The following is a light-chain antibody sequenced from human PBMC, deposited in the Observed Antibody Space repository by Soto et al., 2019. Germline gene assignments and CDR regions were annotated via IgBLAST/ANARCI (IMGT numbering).Light chain of an antibody. Sequence: DIQMTQSPSSLSASVGDRVTITCRASQAINNYLAWYQQKPGKVPTLLISAASTLQSGVPSRFSGSGSGTDFTLTISSLQPEDVATYYWQKFSAVPTFGGGTKVEI. CDR1: QAINNY. CDR2: AAS. V-gene: IGKV1-27*01. CDR3: QKFSAVPT. J-gene: IGKJ4*01.